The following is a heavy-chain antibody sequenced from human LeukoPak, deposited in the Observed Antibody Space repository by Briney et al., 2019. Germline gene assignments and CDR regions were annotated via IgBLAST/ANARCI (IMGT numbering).Heavy chain of an antibody. V-gene: IGHV4-4*02. Sequence: SGTLSLTCAVSGGSISSSNWWSWVRQPPGKGLEWIGYISYSGSTNYNPSLKSRVSISVDTSKNQFSLNLYSLTAADTAVYYCARHGSGWSFDYWGQGTLITVSS. CDR3: ARHGSGWSFDY. J-gene: IGHJ4*02. CDR2: ISYSGST. D-gene: IGHD6-19*01. CDR1: GGSISSSNW.